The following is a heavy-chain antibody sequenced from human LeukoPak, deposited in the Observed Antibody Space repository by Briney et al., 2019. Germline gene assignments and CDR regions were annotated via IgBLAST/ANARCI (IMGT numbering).Heavy chain of an antibody. CDR3: ARDWPKGYSSGWGAFDY. CDR1: GYTFTSYG. D-gene: IGHD6-19*01. V-gene: IGHV1-18*04. J-gene: IGHJ4*02. CDR2: ISAYNGNT. Sequence: GASVKVSCKASGYTFTSYGISWVRQAPGHGLEWMGWISAYNGNTNYAQKLQGRVTMTTDTSTSTAYMELRSLRSDDTAVYYCARDWPKGYSSGWGAFDYWGQGTLVTVSS.